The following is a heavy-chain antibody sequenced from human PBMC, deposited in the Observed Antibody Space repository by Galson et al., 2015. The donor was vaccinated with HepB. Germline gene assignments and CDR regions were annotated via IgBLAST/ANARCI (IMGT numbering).Heavy chain of an antibody. CDR2: IYPGDSDT. CDR1: GYSFTSYW. D-gene: IGHD2-21*02. CDR3: ARVRAPSEYCGGDCYKTYYYYGMDV. Sequence: QSGAEVKKPGESLKISCKGSGYSFTSYWIGWVRQMPGKGLEWMGIIYPGDSDTRYSPSFQGQVTISADKSISTAYLQWSSLKASDTAMYYCARVRAPSEYCGGDCYKTYYYYGMDVWGQGTTVTVSS. V-gene: IGHV5-51*01. J-gene: IGHJ6*02.